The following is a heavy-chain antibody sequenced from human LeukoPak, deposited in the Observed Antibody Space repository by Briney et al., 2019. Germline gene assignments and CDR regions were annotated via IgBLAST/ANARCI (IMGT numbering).Heavy chain of an antibody. CDR1: GFTFSDSY. Sequence: GGSLRLSCAASGFTFSDSYMSWIRQAPGKGLEWVSTITSGSSYTNYGDSVKGQFTISRDNAKDSLYLQMNSRRADDTAVYYCASGRGRRMDVWGQGTTVTVSS. V-gene: IGHV3-11*06. D-gene: IGHD1-1*01. CDR2: ITSGSSYT. J-gene: IGHJ6*02. CDR3: ASGRGRRMDV.